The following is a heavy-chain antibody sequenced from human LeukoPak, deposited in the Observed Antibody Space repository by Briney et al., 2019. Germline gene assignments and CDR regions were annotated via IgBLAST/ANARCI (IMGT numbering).Heavy chain of an antibody. Sequence: ASVKVSCKVSGYTLTEFSMHWVRQAPGKGLEWMGGFDPEDGETIYAQKFQGRVTMTEDTSTDTAYMELSSLRSEDTAVYYCATPPTYYYDSSGYYLAVWGQGTLVTVSS. J-gene: IGHJ4*02. V-gene: IGHV1-24*01. CDR2: FDPEDGET. D-gene: IGHD3-22*01. CDR3: ATPPTYYYDSSGYYLAV. CDR1: GYTLTEFS.